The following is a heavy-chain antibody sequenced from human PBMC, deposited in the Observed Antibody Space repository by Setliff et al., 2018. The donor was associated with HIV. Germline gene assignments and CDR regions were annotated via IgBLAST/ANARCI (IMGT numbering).Heavy chain of an antibody. D-gene: IGHD1-1*01. V-gene: IGHV1-8*02. CDR3: ARGHSGNDY. CDR1: GYTFTSYD. J-gene: IGHJ4*02. Sequence: ASVKVSCKASGYTFTSYDINWVRQAPGQGLEWMGWMNPNSGNTEYAQQFQGRVTMTRNTSISTAYMELSSLRSEDTAIYYCARGHSGNDYWGQGTLVTVSS. CDR2: MNPNSGNT.